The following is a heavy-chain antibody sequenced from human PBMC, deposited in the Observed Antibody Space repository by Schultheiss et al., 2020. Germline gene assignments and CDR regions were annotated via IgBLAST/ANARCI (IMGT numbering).Heavy chain of an antibody. CDR1: GYTFTSYD. CDR3: ARDTREYCSSTSCFKGMDV. Sequence: ASVKVSCKASGYTFTSYDINWVRQATGQGLEWMGWMNPNSGNTGYAQKFQGRVTMTRNTSISTAYMELSSLRSEDTAVYYCARDTREYCSSTSCFKGMDVWGQGTTVTVSS. V-gene: IGHV1-8*01. D-gene: IGHD2-2*01. CDR2: MNPNSGNT. J-gene: IGHJ6*02.